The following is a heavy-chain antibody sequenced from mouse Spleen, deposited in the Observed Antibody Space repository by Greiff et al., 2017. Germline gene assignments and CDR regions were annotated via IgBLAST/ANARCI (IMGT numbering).Heavy chain of an antibody. CDR3: TGLDGYYHGGAMDY. CDR2: IRLKSDNCAT. V-gene: IGHV6-3*01. CDR1: GFTFSNYW. J-gene: IGHJ4*01. Sequence: DVMLVESGGGLVQPGGSMKLSCVASGFTFSNYWMNWVRQSPEKGLEWVAQIRLKSDNCATHYAESVKGRFTISRDDSKSSVYLQMNNLRAEDTGIYYCTGLDGYYHGGAMDYWGQGTSVTVSS. D-gene: IGHD2-3*01.